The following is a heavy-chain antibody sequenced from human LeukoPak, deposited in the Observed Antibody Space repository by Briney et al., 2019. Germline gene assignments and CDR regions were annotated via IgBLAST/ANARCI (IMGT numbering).Heavy chain of an antibody. V-gene: IGHV3-30-3*01. Sequence: GGSLRLSCAASGFIFSDHYMDWVRQAPGKGLGWVAVTSYDGGNRYYADSIKGRFTISRDNSKNTLYLQMNSLRAEDTALYYCARDQRENDYGDFYFDFWGQGTLVTVSA. CDR2: TSYDGGNR. J-gene: IGHJ4*02. CDR3: ARDQRENDYGDFYFDF. CDR1: GFIFSDHY. D-gene: IGHD4-17*01.